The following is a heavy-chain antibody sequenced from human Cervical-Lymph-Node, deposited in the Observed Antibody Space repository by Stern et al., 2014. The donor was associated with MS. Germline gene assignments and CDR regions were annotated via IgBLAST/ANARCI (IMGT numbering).Heavy chain of an antibody. Sequence: QVQLVESDPGLVKPSQTLSLTCTVSGGSIRSGGYYWTWIRQHPGKGLEWIGYISYRGSTYYNPSLRSRITMSVDTSKNQFSLRLTSVTAADTSLYYCASASIGHLDYWGQGILVTVSS. J-gene: IGHJ4*02. CDR1: GGSIRSGGYY. CDR2: ISYRGST. CDR3: ASASIGHLDY. V-gene: IGHV4-31*03.